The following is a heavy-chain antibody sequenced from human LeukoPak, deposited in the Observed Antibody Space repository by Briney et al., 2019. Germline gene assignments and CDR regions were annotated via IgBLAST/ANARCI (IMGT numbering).Heavy chain of an antibody. CDR2: IKSKTDGGTT. CDR1: GFTFSSYA. CDR3: TTDSPMESEVRPRWLQQHSYYYGMDV. J-gene: IGHJ6*02. D-gene: IGHD5-24*01. Sequence: GGSLRLSCAASGFTFSSYAMSWVRQAPGKGLEWVGRIKSKTDGGTTDYAAPVKGRFTISRDDSKNTLYLQMNSLKTEDTAVYYCTTDSPMESEVRPRWLQQHSYYYGMDVWGQGTTVTVSS. V-gene: IGHV3-15*01.